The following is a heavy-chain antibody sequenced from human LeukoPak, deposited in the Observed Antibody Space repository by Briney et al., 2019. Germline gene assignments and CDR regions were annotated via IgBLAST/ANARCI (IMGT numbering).Heavy chain of an antibody. CDR2: INQDGSEK. CDR1: GFTFSSYW. D-gene: IGHD3-10*01. J-gene: IGHJ4*02. Sequence: GGSLTLSCAASGFTFSSYWRSWVRQAPGKGLDWVANINQDGSEKYSVDSVKGRFTISRDNAKNSLYLQMNSLRAEDTAVYYCARDRVTMVRGVNYYFDYWGQGTLVTVSS. V-gene: IGHV3-7*05. CDR3: ARDRVTMVRGVNYYFDY.